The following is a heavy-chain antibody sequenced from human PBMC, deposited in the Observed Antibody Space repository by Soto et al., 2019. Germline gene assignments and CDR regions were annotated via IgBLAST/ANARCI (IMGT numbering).Heavy chain of an antibody. Sequence: ASVKVSCKASGYTFTSYAMNWVRQAPGQRLEWMGWINAGNGNTKYSQKFQGRVTITRDTSASTAYMELSSLRSEDTAVYYCARHGGHCSSTSCLDAFDIWGQGTMVTVSS. D-gene: IGHD2-2*01. CDR3: ARHGGHCSSTSCLDAFDI. CDR1: GYTFTSYA. J-gene: IGHJ3*02. V-gene: IGHV1-3*01. CDR2: INAGNGNT.